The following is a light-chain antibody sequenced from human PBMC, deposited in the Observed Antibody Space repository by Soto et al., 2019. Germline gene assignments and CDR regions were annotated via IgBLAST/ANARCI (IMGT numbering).Light chain of an antibody. CDR3: QQYNNWPRT. Sequence: EIVMTQSPATLSVSPGDRAALSCRASQSVSSDLAWYQKKPGQAPRLLIYGASTMATGIPPRFSGSGSGTEFTLTISSLQSEDFAVYFCQQYNNWPRTFGQGTKVEI. CDR1: QSVSSD. V-gene: IGKV3D-15*01. J-gene: IGKJ1*01. CDR2: GAS.